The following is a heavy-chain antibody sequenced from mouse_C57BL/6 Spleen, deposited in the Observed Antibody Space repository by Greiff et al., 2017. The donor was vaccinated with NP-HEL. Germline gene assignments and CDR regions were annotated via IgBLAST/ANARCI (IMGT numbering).Heavy chain of an antibody. V-gene: IGHV1-63*01. CDR1: GYTFTNYW. J-gene: IGHJ3*01. D-gene: IGHD1-1*01. Sequence: VQLQQSGAELVRPGTSVKMSCKASGYTFTNYWIGWAKQRPGHGLEWIGDIYPGGGYTNYNEKFKGKATLTADKSSSTAYMQFSSLTSEDSAIYYCARSGGGSSPAWFAYWGQGTLVTVSA. CDR3: ARSGGGSSPAWFAY. CDR2: IYPGGGYT.